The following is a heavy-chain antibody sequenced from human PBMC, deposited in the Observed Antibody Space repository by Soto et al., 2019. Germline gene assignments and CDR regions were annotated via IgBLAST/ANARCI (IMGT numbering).Heavy chain of an antibody. CDR3: ARHLHPTTGYCPSTSCYHFDY. Sequence: SETLSLTCTVSGDSISGSLYYWGWVRHPPGKGLEWIGSIYYRGSTYYSPSLKSRVTISVDTSKNQFSLKLSSVTAADTAVYYCARHLHPTTGYCPSTSCYHFDYWGQGTLVPVSS. V-gene: IGHV4-39*01. CDR2: IYYRGST. J-gene: IGHJ4*02. D-gene: IGHD2-2*01. CDR1: GDSISGSLYY.